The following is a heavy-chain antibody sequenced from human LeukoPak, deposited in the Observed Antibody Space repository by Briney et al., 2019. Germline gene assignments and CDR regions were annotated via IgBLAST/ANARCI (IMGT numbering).Heavy chain of an antibody. Sequence: ASVKVSCKASGYTFTSYGISWVRQAPGQGLEWMGWISAYNGNTNYAQKLQGRVTMTTDTSTSTAYMELRSLRSEDTAVYYCAEGGGYYGSGRTYAFDIWGQGTMVTVSS. J-gene: IGHJ3*02. CDR3: AEGGGYYGSGRTYAFDI. D-gene: IGHD3-10*01. CDR2: ISAYNGNT. V-gene: IGHV1-18*01. CDR1: GYTFTSYG.